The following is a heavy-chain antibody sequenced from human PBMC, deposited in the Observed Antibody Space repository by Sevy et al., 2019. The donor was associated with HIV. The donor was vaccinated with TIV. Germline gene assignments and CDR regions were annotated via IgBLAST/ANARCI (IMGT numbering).Heavy chain of an antibody. J-gene: IGHJ4*02. CDR2: LSNKADSYTT. D-gene: IGHD6-13*01. V-gene: IGHV3-72*01. CDR3: ATHAGIAAAGRVFDY. CDR1: GFTFSDHY. Sequence: GGSLRLSCAASGFTFSDHYMEWVRQAPAKGLEWVGRLSNKADSYTTEYAASVKGRFTISRDDSKNSLYLLMNSLKTEDTAVYYCATHAGIAAAGRVFDYWGQGTLVTVSS.